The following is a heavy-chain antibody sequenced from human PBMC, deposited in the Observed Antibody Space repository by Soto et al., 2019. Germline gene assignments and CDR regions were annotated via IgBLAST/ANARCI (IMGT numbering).Heavy chain of an antibody. CDR3: ARHTPAISISDH. V-gene: IGHV4-39*01. CDR2: IYYSGST. J-gene: IGHJ4*02. CDR1: GGSISSSSYY. Sequence: QLQLQESGPGLVKPSETLSLTCTVSGGSISSSSYYWGWIRQPPGKGLEWIGSIYYSGSTYYNPSLKSRVTISVETSKNQCSLKLSSVTAADTAVYYCARHTPAISISDHWGQGTLVTVSS. D-gene: IGHD2-15*01.